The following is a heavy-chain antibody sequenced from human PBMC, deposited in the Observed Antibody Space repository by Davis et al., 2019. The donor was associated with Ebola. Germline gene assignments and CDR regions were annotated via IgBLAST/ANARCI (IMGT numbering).Heavy chain of an antibody. CDR1: GYTFTGYY. J-gene: IGHJ5*02. Sequence: ASVKVSCKASGYTFTGYYMHWVRQAPGQGLEWMGWINPNSGGTNYAQKFQGWVTMTRDTSISTAYMELSRLRSDDTAVYYCAREEYSSGFKRWFDPWGQGTLVTVSS. CDR3: AREEYSSGFKRWFDP. CDR2: INPNSGGT. V-gene: IGHV1-2*04. D-gene: IGHD6-19*01.